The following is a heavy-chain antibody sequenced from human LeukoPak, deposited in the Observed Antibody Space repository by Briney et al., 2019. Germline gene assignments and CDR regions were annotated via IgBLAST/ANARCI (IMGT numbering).Heavy chain of an antibody. CDR2: ISSSGSTI. J-gene: IGHJ6*03. D-gene: IGHD6-6*01. V-gene: IGHV3-11*04. CDR3: AKDRYSSSLDYYYYMDV. Sequence: GGSLRLSCAASGFTFSDYYMSWIRQAPGRGLEWVSYISSSGSTIYYADSVKGRFTISRDNAKNSLYLQMNSLRAEDTAVYYCAKDRYSSSLDYYYYMDVWGKGTTVTVSS. CDR1: GFTFSDYY.